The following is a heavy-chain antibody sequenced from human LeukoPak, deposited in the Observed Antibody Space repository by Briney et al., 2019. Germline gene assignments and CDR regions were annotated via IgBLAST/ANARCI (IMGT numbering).Heavy chain of an antibody. CDR1: GGSITSGGYY. D-gene: IGHD3-10*01. CDR3: ARDRDSGSGSSPY. J-gene: IGHJ4*02. V-gene: IGHV4-31*03. Sequence: PSETLSLTCTVSGGSITSGGYYWSWIRQRPGEGLEWIGYIYSSGSTYYNPSLKSRVTISVDTSKSQFSLKLTSVTAADTAVYYCARDRDSGSGSSPYWGQGTLVTVSS. CDR2: IYSSGST.